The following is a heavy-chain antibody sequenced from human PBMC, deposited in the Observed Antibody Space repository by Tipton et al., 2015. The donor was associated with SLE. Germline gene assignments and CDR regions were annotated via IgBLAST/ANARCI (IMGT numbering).Heavy chain of an antibody. Sequence: GSLRLSCAASGFTFRSYWMRWVRQAPGKGLEWVANIKQDGSEKYYVDSVKGRFTISRDNAKNSLYLQMNSLRAEDTAVSYCARVERGSVWYPLLDYWGQGSLVTVSS. V-gene: IGHV3-7*01. J-gene: IGHJ4*02. CDR3: ARVERGSVWYPLLDY. CDR1: GFTFRSYW. D-gene: IGHD6-19*01. CDR2: IKQDGSEK.